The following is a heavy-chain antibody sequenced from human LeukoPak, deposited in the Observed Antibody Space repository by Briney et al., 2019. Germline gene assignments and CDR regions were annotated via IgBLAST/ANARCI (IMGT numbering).Heavy chain of an antibody. CDR1: GGSISSYY. Sequence: SETLSLTCTVSGGSISSYYWSWIRQPPGKGLEWIGYIYYSGSTNYNPSLKSRVTISVDTSKSQFSLKLSSVTAADTAVYYCARQWWLGQIRYFDLWGRGTLVTVSS. V-gene: IGHV4-59*08. J-gene: IGHJ2*01. CDR2: IYYSGST. D-gene: IGHD6-19*01. CDR3: ARQWWLGQIRYFDL.